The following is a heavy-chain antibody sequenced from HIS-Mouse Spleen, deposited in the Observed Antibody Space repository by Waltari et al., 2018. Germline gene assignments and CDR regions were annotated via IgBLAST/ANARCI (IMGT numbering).Heavy chain of an antibody. V-gene: IGHV4-39*07. CDR3: AREIPYSSSWYDWYFDL. CDR1: GGPISSSSYY. J-gene: IGHJ2*01. CDR2: IYYSGST. D-gene: IGHD6-13*01. Sequence: QLQLQESGPGLVQPSETLSLTCTVSGGPISSSSYYWGRSRQPPGKGRGWIGSIYYSGSTYYNPSLKSRVTISVDTSKNQFSLKLSSVTAADTAVYYCAREIPYSSSWYDWYFDLWGRGTLVTVSS.